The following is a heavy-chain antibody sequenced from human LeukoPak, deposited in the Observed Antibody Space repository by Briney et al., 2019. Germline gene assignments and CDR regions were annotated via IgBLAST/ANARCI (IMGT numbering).Heavy chain of an antibody. J-gene: IGHJ6*02. Sequence: ASGKVSYKASGYTFTGYYMHWVRQAPGQGLEWMGWINANSGGTNYAQKFQGRVTMTRDTSISTAYMELSRLRSDDTAVYYCARAASIAARYYYYYGMDVWGQGTTVTVSS. CDR1: GYTFTGYY. V-gene: IGHV1-2*02. D-gene: IGHD6-6*01. CDR2: INANSGGT. CDR3: ARAASIAARYYYYYGMDV.